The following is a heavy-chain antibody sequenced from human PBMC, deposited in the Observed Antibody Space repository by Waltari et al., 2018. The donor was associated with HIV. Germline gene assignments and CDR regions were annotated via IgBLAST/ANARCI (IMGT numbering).Heavy chain of an antibody. D-gene: IGHD2-15*01. CDR1: GYHFTGYY. CDR2: INPNSGGT. J-gene: IGHJ4*02. V-gene: IGHV1-2*02. CDR3: ARTFLYCSGGTCYFDY. Sequence: QVQLVQSGAEVKKPGASVKVSCKASGYHFTGYYMHWVRQAPGQGLEWMGWINPNSGGTNYAQKLQGRVTMTRDTSISTAYMELSRLRSDDTAVYYCARTFLYCSGGTCYFDYWGQGTLVTVSS.